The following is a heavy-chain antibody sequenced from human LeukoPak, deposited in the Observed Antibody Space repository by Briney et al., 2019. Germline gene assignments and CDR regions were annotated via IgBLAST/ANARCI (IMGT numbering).Heavy chain of an antibody. D-gene: IGHD6-13*01. CDR3: AKGGNYYYYMDV. Sequence: GGSLRLSCAASGFTFDDYAMHWVRQAPGKGLEWVSGISWNSGSIGYADSVKGRFTISRDNAKNSLYLQMNSLRAEDMALYYCAKGGNYYYYMDVWGKGTTVPVSS. J-gene: IGHJ6*03. V-gene: IGHV3-9*03. CDR1: GFTFDDYA. CDR2: ISWNSGSI.